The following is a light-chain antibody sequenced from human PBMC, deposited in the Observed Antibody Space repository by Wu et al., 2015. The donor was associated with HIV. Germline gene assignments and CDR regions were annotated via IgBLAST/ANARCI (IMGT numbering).Light chain of an antibody. CDR2: GAS. Sequence: EIVLTQSPGTLSLSPGERATLSCRASQTVSISYLAWYQQKPGQAPRLLIYGASNRATGIPDRFSGSGSGTDFTLIISRLEPEDVAVYYCQQHGSSPWTFGQGTKVEIK. V-gene: IGKV3-20*01. CDR3: QQHGSSPWT. CDR1: QTVSISY. J-gene: IGKJ1*01.